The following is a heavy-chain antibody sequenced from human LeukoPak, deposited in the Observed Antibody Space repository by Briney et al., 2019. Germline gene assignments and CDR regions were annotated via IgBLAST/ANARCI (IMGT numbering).Heavy chain of an antibody. J-gene: IGHJ4*02. CDR3: AKPHFDS. V-gene: IGHV3-74*01. Sequence: PGGSLRLSCAASGFTFSSYWMHWVRQAPGKGLVWVSRIYSDGTSPSYADSVKGRFTISRDNAKNTLYLQMNSLRAEDTAVYYCAKPHFDSWGQGTLVTVSS. CDR2: IYSDGTSP. CDR1: GFTFSSYW.